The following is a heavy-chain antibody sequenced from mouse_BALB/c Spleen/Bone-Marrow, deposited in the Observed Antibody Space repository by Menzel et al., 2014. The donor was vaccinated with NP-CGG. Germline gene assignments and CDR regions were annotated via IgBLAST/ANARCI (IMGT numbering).Heavy chain of an antibody. V-gene: IGHV1S16*01. CDR3: TIGGFDY. Sequence: VQLQQSGAERGKPGASGRFSCKASGYTFPTYWMHWGKLSPGQGFEGMGEMNPSNGGTNYNEKFKRKATLTVDKSSSTAYMQLSSLTSEDSAVYYCTIGGFDYWGQGTTLTVSS. CDR2: MNPSNGGT. J-gene: IGHJ2*01. CDR1: GYTFPTYW.